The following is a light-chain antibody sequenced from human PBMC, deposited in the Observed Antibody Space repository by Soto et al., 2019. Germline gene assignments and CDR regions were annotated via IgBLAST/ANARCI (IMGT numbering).Light chain of an antibody. Sequence: QSAVTQPASVSGSPGQSITISCTGTSSDVGGYNYVSWYQQHPDKAPKLMVYDVSNRPSGVSNRFSGSKSGNTASLTISGLQAEDEADYYCSSYTSSSTLIFGGGTKLTVL. CDR2: DVS. CDR1: SSDVGGYNY. J-gene: IGLJ2*01. V-gene: IGLV2-14*01. CDR3: SSYTSSSTLI.